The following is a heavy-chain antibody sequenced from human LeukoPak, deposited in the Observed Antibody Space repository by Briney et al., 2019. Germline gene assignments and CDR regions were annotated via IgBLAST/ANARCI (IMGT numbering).Heavy chain of an antibody. CDR1: GDSISSYY. V-gene: IGHV4-59*01. CDR2: MYYSGRT. J-gene: IGHJ4*02. CDR3: ARGADSSGYYSIFYFDY. D-gene: IGHD3-22*01. Sequence: SETLSLTCTVSGDSISSYYWNWIRQPPGKGLEWVGYMYYSGRTNYNPSLKSRVTISVDTSKNQFSLKLSSVTAADTAVYYCARGADSSGYYSIFYFDYWGQGTLVTVSS.